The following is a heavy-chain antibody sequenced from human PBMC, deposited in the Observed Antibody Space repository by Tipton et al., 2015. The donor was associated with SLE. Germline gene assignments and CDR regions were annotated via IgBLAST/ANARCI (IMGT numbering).Heavy chain of an antibody. Sequence: TLSLTCTVSGGSISSATYYWSWFRQPAGKGLEWIGRVYISGSTNYNPSLESRVSISVDTSKNQFSLKLSSVTAADTAVYYCARDPLGIRAFDIWGQGTMVTVSS. D-gene: IGHD7-27*01. CDR3: ARDPLGIRAFDI. CDR1: GGSISSATYY. CDR2: VYISGST. V-gene: IGHV4-61*02. J-gene: IGHJ3*02.